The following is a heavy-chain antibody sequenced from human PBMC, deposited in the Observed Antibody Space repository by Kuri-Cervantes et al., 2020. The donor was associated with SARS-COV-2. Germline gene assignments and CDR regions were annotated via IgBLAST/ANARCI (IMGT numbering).Heavy chain of an antibody. CDR3: ATKGSIAALDYYFDY. V-gene: IGHV1-24*01. CDR1: GYTLTELS. J-gene: IGHJ4*02. Sequence: ASVKVSCKVSGYTLTELSMHWVRQAPGKGLEWMGGFDPEDGETIYAQKFQGRVTMTEDTSTDTAYMELSSLRSEDTAVYYCATKGSIAALDYYFDYWGQGTLVTVSS. D-gene: IGHD6-6*01. CDR2: FDPEDGET.